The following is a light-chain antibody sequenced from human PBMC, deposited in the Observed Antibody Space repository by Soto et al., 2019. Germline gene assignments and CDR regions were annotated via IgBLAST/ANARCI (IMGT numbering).Light chain of an antibody. CDR2: END. V-gene: IGLV1-51*02. J-gene: IGLJ1*01. CDR3: GTWGSSLSGYV. CDR1: TSNIGNNY. Sequence: QSALTQPPSVSAAPGQKVTISCSGSTSNIGNNYVSWFQQLPGTAPKLLIYENDKRPSGIPDRFSGSTSGTSATLGITGLQTGDXXXXXCGTWGSSLSGYVFATGTKVTVL.